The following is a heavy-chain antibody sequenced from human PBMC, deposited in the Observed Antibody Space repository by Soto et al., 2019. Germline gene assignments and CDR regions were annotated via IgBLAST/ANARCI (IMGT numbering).Heavy chain of an antibody. CDR1: GGSISTYN. CDR2: ISYSGST. CDR3: AREGSPWDDYGDENDGFDD. D-gene: IGHD4-17*01. V-gene: IGHV4-59*01. J-gene: IGHJ3*01. Sequence: QVQLQESGPGLVKPSQTLSLTCTVSGGSISTYNWNWIRQPPGKGLEWIGDISYSGSTNYNPSLKSRVTISLDTSKKQFSLRLSSVTAADSAVYYWAREGSPWDDYGDENDGFDDWGQWTMVIVSS.